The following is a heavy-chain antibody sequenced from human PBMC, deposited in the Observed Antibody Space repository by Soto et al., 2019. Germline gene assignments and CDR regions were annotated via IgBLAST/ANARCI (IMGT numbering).Heavy chain of an antibody. J-gene: IGHJ5*02. CDR1: GFTFSSYG. CDR2: ISYDGSNK. Sequence: GGSLRLSCAASGFTFSSYGMHWVRQAPGKGLEWVAVISYDGSNKYYADSVKGRFTISRDNSKNTLYLQMNSLRAEDTAVYYCAKVGYCSSTSCLFNWFDPWGQGT. D-gene: IGHD2-2*01. CDR3: AKVGYCSSTSCLFNWFDP. V-gene: IGHV3-30*18.